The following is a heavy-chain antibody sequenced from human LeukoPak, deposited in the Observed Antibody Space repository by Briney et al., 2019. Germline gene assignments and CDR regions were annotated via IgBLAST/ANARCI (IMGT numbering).Heavy chain of an antibody. CDR3: AKGEQQQLFDF. CDR2: ISGSGGST. CDR1: GFTFSSYA. D-gene: IGHD6-13*01. V-gene: IGHV3-23*01. Sequence: GGSLRLSCAASGFTFSSYAMNWVRQAPGKGLVWVSAISGSGGSTYYADSVKGRFTISRDNSKNTLYLQMNSLRAEDTAVYYCAKGEQQQLFDFWGQGTLVTVSS. J-gene: IGHJ4*02.